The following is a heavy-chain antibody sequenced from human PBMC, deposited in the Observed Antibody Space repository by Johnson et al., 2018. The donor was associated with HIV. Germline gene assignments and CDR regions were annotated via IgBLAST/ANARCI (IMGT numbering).Heavy chain of an antibody. CDR1: GFTVSSNY. J-gene: IGHJ3*02. Sequence: VQLVESGGGLIQPGGSLRLSCAASGFTVSSNYMSWVRQAPGKGLEWVSIIYSGGNTYYADSVKGRFTISRDNSKNTLYLKMNSLRAEDTAVYYCARGRTLITGTTFLFPVDIWGQGTMVTVSS. CDR3: ARGRTLITGTTFLFPVDI. CDR2: IYSGGNT. D-gene: IGHD1-7*01. V-gene: IGHV3-53*01.